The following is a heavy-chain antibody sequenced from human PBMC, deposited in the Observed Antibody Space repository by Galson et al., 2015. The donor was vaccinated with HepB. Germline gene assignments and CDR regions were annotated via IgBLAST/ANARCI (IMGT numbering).Heavy chain of an antibody. D-gene: IGHD2-15*01. V-gene: IGHV3-30*02. Sequence: SLRLSCAASGFTFSSYGMHWVRQAPGKGLEWVAFIRNDGSNKYYADSVKGRFTISRDNSKNTLYLKMNSLRAEDTAVYYCAKDLLGYCSGGSCSEHYFDYWGQGTLVTVSS. CDR1: GFTFSSYG. CDR3: AKDLLGYCSGGSCSEHYFDY. CDR2: IRNDGSNK. J-gene: IGHJ4*02.